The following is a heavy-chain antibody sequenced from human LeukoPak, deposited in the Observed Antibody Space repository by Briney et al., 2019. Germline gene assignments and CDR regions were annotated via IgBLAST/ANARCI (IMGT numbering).Heavy chain of an antibody. V-gene: IGHV3-21*01. CDR3: ARDGGSYYGDY. J-gene: IGHJ4*02. D-gene: IGHD1-26*01. CDR2: ISSSSSYI. CDR1: GFTFSSYS. Sequence: GGSLRLSCAASGFTFSSYSMNWVRQAPGKGLEWVSSISSSSSYIYYADSVKGRFTISRDNAKNSLYLQMNSLRAEDTAVYYCARDGGSYYGDYWGQGTLVTVCS.